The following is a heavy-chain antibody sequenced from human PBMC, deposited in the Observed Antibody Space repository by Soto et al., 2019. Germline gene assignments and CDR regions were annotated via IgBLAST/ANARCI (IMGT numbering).Heavy chain of an antibody. CDR3: GRGRSGQIVVFY. CDR1: GYTFTGHY. V-gene: IGHV1-2*02. J-gene: IGHJ4*02. CDR2: IGPESGAT. D-gene: IGHD1-26*01. Sequence: ASVKVSCKASGYTFTGHYIHWVRQAPEQGPEWMGEIGPESGATRYAQKFQGRVNMTRDMSITTVYMELNNLSPDDTAVYYCGRGRSGQIVVFYWGQGTPVTVSS.